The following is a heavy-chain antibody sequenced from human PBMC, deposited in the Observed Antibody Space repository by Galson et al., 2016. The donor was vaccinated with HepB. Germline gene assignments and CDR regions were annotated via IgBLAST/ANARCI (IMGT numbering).Heavy chain of an antibody. CDR1: GFIVSNGY. CDR3: ARNPGLRNGMDV. CDR2: SYGGGNT. Sequence: SLRLSCAASGFIVSNGYMNWVRQAPGKGLEWVSVSYGGGNTYYAESVKGRFTISSNNYKTTVFLEMNNLRTDDTAFYYCARNPGLRNGMDVRGQGTTVTVSS. V-gene: IGHV3-53*01. J-gene: IGHJ6*02.